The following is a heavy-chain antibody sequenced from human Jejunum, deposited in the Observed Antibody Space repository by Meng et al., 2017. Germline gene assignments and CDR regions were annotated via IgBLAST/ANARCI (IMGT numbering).Heavy chain of an antibody. D-gene: IGHD6-13*01. V-gene: IGHV4-34*01. J-gene: IGHJ1*01. CDR1: GGSFSGYY. CDR2: INHSGST. CDR3: ARPAGYSGNWYKYFQH. Sequence: QVQLQQWGAGLLKPSETLSLTCAVHGGSFSGYYWSWIRQSPGKGLEWIGEINHSGSTNYNPSLQSRVSISVDRSKSQFSLELTSVTAADTAVYYCARPAGYSGNWYKYFQHWGLGTLVTVSS.